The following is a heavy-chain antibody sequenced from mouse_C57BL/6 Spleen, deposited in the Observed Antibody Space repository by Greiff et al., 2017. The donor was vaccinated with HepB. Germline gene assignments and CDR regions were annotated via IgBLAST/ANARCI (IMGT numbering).Heavy chain of an antibody. J-gene: IGHJ3*01. CDR1: GYTFTAHT. D-gene: IGHD2-1*01. CDR2: IYPRDGST. CDR3: ADYYGNCESFAY. V-gene: IGHV1-78*01. Sequence: QVQLQQSDAELVKPGASVKISCKVSGYTFTAHTIHWMKQRPEQGLEWIGYIYPRDGSTKYNEKFKGKATLTADKSSSTAYMQLDSLTSEDSAVYFCADYYGNCESFAYWGQGTLVTVSA.